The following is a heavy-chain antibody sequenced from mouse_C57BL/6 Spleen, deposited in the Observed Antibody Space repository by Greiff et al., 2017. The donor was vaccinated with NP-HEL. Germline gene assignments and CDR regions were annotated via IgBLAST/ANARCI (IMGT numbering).Heavy chain of an antibody. J-gene: IGHJ2*01. CDR1: GYAFTSSW. CDR2: IYPGGGDT. V-gene: IGHV1-82*01. CDR3: ASTGFDH. Sequence: VQGVESGPELVKPGASVKISCKASGYAFTSSWMNWVKQRPGQGLEWIGWIYPGGGDTKYNGKFKGKATLTADKSSSTAYMQLSSLTSEDSAVYVCASTGFDHWGQGTTLTVSS.